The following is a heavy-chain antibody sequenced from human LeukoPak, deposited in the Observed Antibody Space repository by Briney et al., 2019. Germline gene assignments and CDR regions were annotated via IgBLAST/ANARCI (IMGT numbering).Heavy chain of an antibody. CDR3: ARDLPYGSGSYFHYYYYMDV. J-gene: IGHJ6*03. CDR2: IKQDGSEK. D-gene: IGHD3-10*01. Sequence: GGSLRLSCAASGFTFSSYWMSWVRQAPGKGLEWVANIKQDGSEKYYVDSVKGRFTISRDNAKNSLYLQMNSLRAEDTAVYYCARDLPYGSGSYFHYYYYMDVWGKGTTVTISS. V-gene: IGHV3-7*01. CDR1: GFTFSSYW.